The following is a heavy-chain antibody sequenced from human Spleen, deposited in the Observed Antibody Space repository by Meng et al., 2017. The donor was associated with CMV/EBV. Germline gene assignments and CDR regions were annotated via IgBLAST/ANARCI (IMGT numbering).Heavy chain of an antibody. D-gene: IGHD1-26*01. CDR3: ARDLGREALDP. CDR1: GYFFGGYY. Sequence: SCKTSGYFFGGYYLRWVRQAPGQGLEWMRWINPKTSDTKCAPECQGWVTMTRDTSTNTGYMELSRLKSDDTAIYYCARDLGREALDPWGQGTLVTVSS. V-gene: IGHV1-2*04. J-gene: IGHJ5*02. CDR2: INPKTSDT.